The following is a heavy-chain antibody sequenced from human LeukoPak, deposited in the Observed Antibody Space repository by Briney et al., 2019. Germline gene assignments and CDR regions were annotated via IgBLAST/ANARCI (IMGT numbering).Heavy chain of an antibody. V-gene: IGHV3-23*01. Sequence: PGGSLRLSCAASGFTFSSYAMSWVRQAPGKGLEWVSAISGSGGSTYYADSVKGRFTISRDNSKNTLYLQVNSQRAEDTAVYYCAKGQRGPIAARFHSDYWGQGTLVTVSS. D-gene: IGHD6-6*01. CDR1: GFTFSSYA. CDR2: ISGSGGST. J-gene: IGHJ4*02. CDR3: AKGQRGPIAARFHSDY.